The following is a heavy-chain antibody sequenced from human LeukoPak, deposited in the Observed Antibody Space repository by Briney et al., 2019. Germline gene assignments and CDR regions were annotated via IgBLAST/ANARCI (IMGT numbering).Heavy chain of an antibody. J-gene: IGHJ4*02. CDR1: GYTFTGYY. CDR3: AREDSSSWYQSISGAFDY. V-gene: IGHV1-2*02. CDR2: INPNSGGT. Sequence: ASVKVSCKASGYTFTGYYMHWVRQAPGQGLEWMGWINPNSGGTNYAQKFQGGVTMTRDTSISTAYMELSRLRSDDTAVYYCAREDSSSWYQSISGAFDYWGQGTLVTVSS. D-gene: IGHD6-13*01.